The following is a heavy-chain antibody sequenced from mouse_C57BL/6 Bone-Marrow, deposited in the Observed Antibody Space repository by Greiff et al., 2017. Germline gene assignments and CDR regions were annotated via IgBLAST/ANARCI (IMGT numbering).Heavy chain of an antibody. J-gene: IGHJ3*01. Sequence: EVQLQESGGDLVKPGGSLKLSCAASGFTFSSYGMSWVRQTPDKRLEWVATISSGGSYTYYPDSVKGRFTISSDNAKNTLYLQMSSLKSEDTAIYYCAIHYEGYYLLAYWGQGTLVTVSA. D-gene: IGHD2-3*01. CDR2: ISSGGSYT. CDR3: AIHYEGYYLLAY. V-gene: IGHV5-6*01. CDR1: GFTFSSYG.